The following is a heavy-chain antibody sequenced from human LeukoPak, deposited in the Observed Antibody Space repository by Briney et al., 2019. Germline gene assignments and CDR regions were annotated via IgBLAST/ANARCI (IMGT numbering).Heavy chain of an antibody. V-gene: IGHV3-48*03. CDR3: ARDYYDNSGRFDY. J-gene: IGHJ4*02. D-gene: IGHD3-22*01. Sequence: PGGSLRLSCAASGFTFSSYEMNWVRQVPGKGLEWVSYISGSGSTIYYADSVKCRFTISRDNAKNSLYLQMNSLRAEDTAVYYCARDYYDNSGRFDYWGQGTLVTVSS. CDR2: ISGSGSTI. CDR1: GFTFSSYE.